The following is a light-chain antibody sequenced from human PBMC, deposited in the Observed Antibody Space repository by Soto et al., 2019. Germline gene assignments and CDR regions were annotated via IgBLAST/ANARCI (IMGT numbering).Light chain of an antibody. CDR2: DGS. J-gene: IGKJ4*01. CDR1: QSINNW. V-gene: IGKV1-5*01. Sequence: DIQMTQSPSTLSASIGDRVTITCRASQSINNWLAWYQQKPGKAPKFLIYDGSTLESGVPSRFSGRASGTEFTLTISSLQPEDLGTYYCQQYDDYPLTFGGGTRVEIK. CDR3: QQYDDYPLT.